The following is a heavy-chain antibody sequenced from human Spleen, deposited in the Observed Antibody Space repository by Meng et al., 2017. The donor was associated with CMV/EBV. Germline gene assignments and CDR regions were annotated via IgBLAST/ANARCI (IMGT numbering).Heavy chain of an antibody. CDR3: ARVRPRYYHYGMDV. CDR1: GGSFTSYY. Sequence: SETLSLTCAVNGGSFTSYYWSWIRQPPGEGLEWIGEINHSGRTIHNPSLKSRVTTSVDTSKNQFSLKMTSVTAADTALYYCARVRPRYYHYGMDVWGQGTTVTVSS. CDR2: INHSGRT. D-gene: IGHD6-6*01. J-gene: IGHJ6*02. V-gene: IGHV4-34*01.